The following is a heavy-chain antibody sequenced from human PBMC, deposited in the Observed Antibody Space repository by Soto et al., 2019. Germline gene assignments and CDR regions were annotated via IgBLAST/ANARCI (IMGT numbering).Heavy chain of an antibody. CDR3: ARQTTYSSSWYDY. Sequence: NPSETLSLTCTVSGGSISNYYWTWIRQPAGKGLEWIGRIYTSGSTNYNPSLKSRLTMSVDTSKNQFSLKLTSVTAADTALYYCARQTTYSSSWYDYWGHGTLVTVSS. CDR1: GGSISNYY. J-gene: IGHJ5*01. CDR2: IYTSGST. V-gene: IGHV4-4*07. D-gene: IGHD6-13*01.